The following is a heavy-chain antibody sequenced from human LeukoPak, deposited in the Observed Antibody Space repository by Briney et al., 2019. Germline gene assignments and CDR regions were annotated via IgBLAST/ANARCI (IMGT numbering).Heavy chain of an antibody. V-gene: IGHV3-30*04. D-gene: IGHD6-13*01. J-gene: IGHJ4*02. CDR1: GFTFSSYA. CDR2: ISYDGSNK. CDR3: ARAEDSSSWVDY. Sequence: GGSLRLSCAASGFTFSSYAMHWVRQAPGKGLEWVAVISYDGSNKYYADSVKGRFTISRDNPKNTLYLQMNSLRAEDTAVYYCARAEDSSSWVDYWGQGTLVTVSS.